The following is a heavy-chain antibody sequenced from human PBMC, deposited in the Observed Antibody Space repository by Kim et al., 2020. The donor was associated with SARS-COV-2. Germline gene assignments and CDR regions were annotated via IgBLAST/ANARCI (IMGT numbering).Heavy chain of an antibody. CDR3: ARNYYGDHVGAFDI. CDR2: ISYDGSNK. V-gene: IGHV3-30*12. J-gene: IGHJ3*02. Sequence: GGSLRLSCAASGFTFSSYGMHWVRQAPGKGLEWVAVISYDGSNKYYADSVKGRFTISRDNSKNTLYLQMNSLRAEDTAVYYCARNYYGDHVGAFDIWGKG. CDR1: GFTFSSYG. D-gene: IGHD4-17*01.